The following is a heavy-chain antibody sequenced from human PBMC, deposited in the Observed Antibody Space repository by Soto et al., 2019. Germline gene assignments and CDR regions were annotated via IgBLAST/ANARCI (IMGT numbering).Heavy chain of an antibody. CDR1: GFTFSTYA. Sequence: GGSLRHSCAASGFTFSTYAMSWVRQAPGKGLEWGSVISASGATTFYADSVKGRFTISRDNSKNTLYLQMNRLRAEDTAVYLCAKWGQGCSTYVPHSYGMVVWGPGTTVTGSS. CDR3: AKWGQGCSTYVPHSYGMVV. D-gene: IGHD2-2*01. CDR2: ISASGATT. J-gene: IGHJ6*02. V-gene: IGHV3-23*01.